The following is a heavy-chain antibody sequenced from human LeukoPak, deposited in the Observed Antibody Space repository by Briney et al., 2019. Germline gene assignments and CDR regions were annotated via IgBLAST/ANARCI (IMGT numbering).Heavy chain of an antibody. V-gene: IGHV1-69*13. CDR3: ARDLSRITIFGVVIGYFDY. CDR2: IIPIFGTA. Sequence: SVKVSCKASGGTFISYAISWVRQAPGQGLEWMGGIIPIFGTANYAQKFQGRVTITADESTSTAYMELSSLRSEDTAVYYCARDLSRITIFGVVIGYFDYWGQGTLVTVSS. CDR1: GGTFISYA. J-gene: IGHJ4*02. D-gene: IGHD3-3*01.